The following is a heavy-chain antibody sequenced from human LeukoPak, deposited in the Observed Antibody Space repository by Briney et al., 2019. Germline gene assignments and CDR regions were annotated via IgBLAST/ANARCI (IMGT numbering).Heavy chain of an antibody. J-gene: IGHJ6*02. CDR2: IYSGGST. D-gene: IGHD6-19*01. CDR1: GFTVSSNY. V-gene: IGHV3-66*01. CDR3: ARDRFTSSGLFPTTYYYYGMDV. Sequence: PGRSLRLSCAASGFTVSSNYMSWVRQAPGKGLEWVSVIYSGGSTYYADSVKGRFTISRDNSKNTLYLQMNSLRAEDTAVYYCARDRFTSSGLFPTTYYYYGMDVWGQGTTVTVSS.